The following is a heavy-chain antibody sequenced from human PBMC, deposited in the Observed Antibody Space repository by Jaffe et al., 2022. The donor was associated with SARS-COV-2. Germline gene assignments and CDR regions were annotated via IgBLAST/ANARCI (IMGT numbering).Heavy chain of an antibody. J-gene: IGHJ4*02. CDR3: ARRADGSGTQHRYFDY. CDR1: GFTFDSYA. CDR2: ISGSGGST. Sequence: EVQLLESGGGLVQPGGSLRLSCAASGFTFDSYAMSWVRQAPGKGLEWVSTISGSGGSTYYADSVKGRFPISRDNSKNTLYLQMNSLRAEDTAVYYCARRADGSGTQHRYFDYWGQGTLVTVSS. V-gene: IGHV3-23*01. D-gene: IGHD3-10*01.